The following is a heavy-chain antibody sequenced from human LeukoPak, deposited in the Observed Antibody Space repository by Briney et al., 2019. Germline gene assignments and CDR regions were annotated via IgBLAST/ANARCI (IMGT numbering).Heavy chain of an antibody. CDR2: ISGTGGTT. D-gene: IGHD4-17*01. CDR3: AKGSSRGTTLTWFDP. Sequence: PGGSLRLSCGASGFTLSSYWMTWVRQAPGKGLEWVSVISGTGGTTYYADSVKGQFTVSRDNSQNTLYLQMNSLRADDTAVYYCAKGSSRGTTLTWFDPWGQGTLVTVSS. CDR1: GFTLSSYW. J-gene: IGHJ5*02. V-gene: IGHV3-23*01.